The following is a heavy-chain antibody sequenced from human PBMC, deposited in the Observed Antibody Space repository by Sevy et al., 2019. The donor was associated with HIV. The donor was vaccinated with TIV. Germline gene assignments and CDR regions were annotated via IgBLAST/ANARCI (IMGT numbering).Heavy chain of an antibody. CDR2: INPNTGGT. Sequence: ASVKVSCKASGYTFTGAYLNWVRQAPGQGLEWMGRINPNTGGTNYSQKFQGRVIMTGDTATNTAYMDLSSLTSDDTALYYCATCDSGGYFFAHWGQGTLVTVSS. D-gene: IGHD3-22*01. V-gene: IGHV1-2*06. CDR3: ATCDSGGYFFAH. J-gene: IGHJ5*02. CDR1: GYTFTGAY.